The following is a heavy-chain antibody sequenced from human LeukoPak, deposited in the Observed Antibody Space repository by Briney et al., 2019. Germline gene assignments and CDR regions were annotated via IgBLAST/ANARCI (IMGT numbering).Heavy chain of an antibody. CDR3: TRRGSTSWLED. Sequence: GGSLRLSCAASGFTFSGSAMPWVRHASGKGLKWVGRIRSKANSYATAYAASVKGRFTISRDDSKNTAYLQMNSLKTEDTAVYYCTRRGSTSWLEDWGQGTLVTVSS. V-gene: IGHV3-73*01. CDR2: IRSKANSYAT. D-gene: IGHD2-2*01. J-gene: IGHJ4*02. CDR1: GFTFSGSA.